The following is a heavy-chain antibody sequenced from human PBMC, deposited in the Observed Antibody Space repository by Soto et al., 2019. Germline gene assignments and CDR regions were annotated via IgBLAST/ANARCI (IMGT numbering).Heavy chain of an antibody. CDR3: AGDVTVNYYDNTYYYYAMDV. CDR2: INAGNGNT. CDR1: GYTFTSYA. D-gene: IGHD3-16*01. Sequence: ASVKVSCKASGYTFTSYAMHWVRQAPGQRLEWMGWINAGNGNTKYSQKFQGRVTITRDTSASTAYMELSSLASEDTAVYFCAGDVTVNYYDNTYYYYAMDVWGQGTTVTVSS. V-gene: IGHV1-3*01. J-gene: IGHJ6*02.